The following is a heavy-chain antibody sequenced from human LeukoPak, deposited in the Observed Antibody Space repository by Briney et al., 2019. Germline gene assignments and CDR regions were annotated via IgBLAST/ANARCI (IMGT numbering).Heavy chain of an antibody. V-gene: IGHV4-39*07. CDR1: GGSVSTIDYY. CDR2: VYYSGST. J-gene: IGHJ3*02. CDR3: ARGRDAFDI. Sequence: PSETLSLTCTVSGGSVSTIDYYWGWIRQPPGKGLEWIGSVYYSGSTYYNAPLKSRVTISVDTSKNQFSLKLSSVTAADTAVYYCARGRDAFDIWGQGTMVTVSS.